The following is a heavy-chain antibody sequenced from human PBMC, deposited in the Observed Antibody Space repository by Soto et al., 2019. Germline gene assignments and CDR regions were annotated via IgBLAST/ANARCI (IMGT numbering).Heavy chain of an antibody. Sequence: GASVKVSCKASGYTFTSYAMHWVRQAPGQRLEWMGWINAGNGNTKYSQKFQGRVTITRDTSASTAYMELSSLRSEDTAVYYCARDSGGGIAVAGNFDYWGQGTLVTVSS. D-gene: IGHD6-19*01. CDR2: INAGNGNT. J-gene: IGHJ4*02. CDR1: GYTFTSYA. V-gene: IGHV1-3*01. CDR3: ARDSGGGIAVAGNFDY.